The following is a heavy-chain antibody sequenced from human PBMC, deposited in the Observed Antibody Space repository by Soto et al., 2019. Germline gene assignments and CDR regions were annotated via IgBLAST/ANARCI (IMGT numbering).Heavy chain of an antibody. V-gene: IGHV3-48*03. CDR2: ISSSGSTI. CDR1: GFTFSSYE. D-gene: IGHD3-3*01. Sequence: ESGGGLVQPGGSLRLSCAASGFTFSSYEMNWVRQAPGKGLEWVSYISSSGSTIYYADSVKGRFTISRDNAKNSLYLQMNSLRAEDTAVYYCATKFDFWSGYYGPYYYYGMDVWGQGTTVTVSS. CDR3: ATKFDFWSGYYGPYYYYGMDV. J-gene: IGHJ6*02.